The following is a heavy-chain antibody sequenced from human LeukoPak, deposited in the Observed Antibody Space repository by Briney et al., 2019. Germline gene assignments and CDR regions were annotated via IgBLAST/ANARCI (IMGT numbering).Heavy chain of an antibody. CDR3: ADGTTPDY. CDR2: IKPDGSEK. Sequence: GGSLRLSCAASGFRFSTYWMSWVRQARGRGLEWVASIKPDGSEKYYVDSVEGRFTISRDNARNSLYLQMDSLRPEDTAVYYCADGTTPDYWGQGTLVTVSS. J-gene: IGHJ4*02. D-gene: IGHD4-11*01. V-gene: IGHV3-7*01. CDR1: GFRFSTYW.